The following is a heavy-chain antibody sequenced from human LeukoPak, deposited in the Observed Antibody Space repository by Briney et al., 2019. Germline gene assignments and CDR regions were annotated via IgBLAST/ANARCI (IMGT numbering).Heavy chain of an antibody. Sequence: GGSLRLSCAASGFTFSTYSMNWVRQAPGKGLEWVANIKQDGSEKYYVDSVKGRFTISRDNAKNSLYLQMNSLRAEDTAVYYCARDANSGSPRGGWGQGTMVTVSS. D-gene: IGHD1-26*01. CDR2: IKQDGSEK. CDR3: ARDANSGSPRGG. V-gene: IGHV3-7*01. J-gene: IGHJ3*01. CDR1: GFTFSTYS.